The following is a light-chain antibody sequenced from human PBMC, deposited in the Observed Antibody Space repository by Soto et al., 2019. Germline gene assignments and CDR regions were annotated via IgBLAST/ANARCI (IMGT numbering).Light chain of an antibody. V-gene: IGKV3-15*01. Sequence: IVFTQSPGTLSLSPGERATLSCRASQSVSSNYLAWYQQKPGQAPRLLIYGASTRASGVPARFSGSGSGTEFTLTISSLQSEDSAVYYCHQYNNWWTFGQGTKVDIK. CDR3: HQYNNWWT. J-gene: IGKJ1*01. CDR1: QSVSSN. CDR2: GAS.